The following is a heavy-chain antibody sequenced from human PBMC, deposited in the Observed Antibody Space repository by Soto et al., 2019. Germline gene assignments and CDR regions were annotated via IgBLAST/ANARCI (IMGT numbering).Heavy chain of an antibody. J-gene: IGHJ4*02. CDR3: ARGLYGGDERIDY. Sequence: SETLSLTCTVSGGSFSIGSHYWTWIRQHPGKGLEWIGYIYNTGSTYSNPSLKSRVTISVDTSKNQFSLKLTSVTAADTAVYYCARGLYGGDERIDYWGQGTLVTVSS. D-gene: IGHD2-21*02. CDR2: IYNTGST. CDR1: GGSFSIGSHY. V-gene: IGHV4-31*03.